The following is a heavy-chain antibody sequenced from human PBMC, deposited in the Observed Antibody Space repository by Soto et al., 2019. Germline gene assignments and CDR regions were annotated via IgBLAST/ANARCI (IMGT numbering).Heavy chain of an antibody. J-gene: IGHJ4*02. D-gene: IGHD6-13*01. CDR2: IYPGDSDT. CDR1: GYSFTSYW. V-gene: IGHV5-51*01. CDR3: ARDLIAAALFDY. Sequence: GESLKISCKGSGYSFTSYWIGWVRQMPGKGLEWMGIIYPGDSDTRYSPSFQGRVTISADKSISTAYMELSSLRSEDTAVYYCARDLIAAALFDYWGQGTLVTVSS.